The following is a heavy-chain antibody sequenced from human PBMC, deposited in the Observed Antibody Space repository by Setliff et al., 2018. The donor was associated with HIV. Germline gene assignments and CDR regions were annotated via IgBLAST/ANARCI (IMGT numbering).Heavy chain of an antibody. J-gene: IGHJ6*03. CDR3: ARGDFWNEAPAYHYMDV. Sequence: TLSLTCTVSGRSISRSGYYWSWIRQHPGKGLEWIGYIYYSGTTYYNPSLKSRVSISVDTSKNQFFLNLTSVTAADTAVYYCARGDFWNEAPAYHYMDVWGIGTKVTVSS. D-gene: IGHD1-1*01. V-gene: IGHV4-31*03. CDR2: IYYSGTT. CDR1: GRSISRSGYY.